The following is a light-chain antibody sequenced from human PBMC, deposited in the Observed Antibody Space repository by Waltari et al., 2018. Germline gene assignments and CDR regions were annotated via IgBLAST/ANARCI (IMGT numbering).Light chain of an antibody. CDR2: ENN. V-gene: IGLV1-51*01. Sequence: QSVLTQPPSVSAAPGQKVTISCSGTSPNIGNNYVSWYQQFPGTAPKLLIYENNKRPSGIPDRFFGSKSGTSATLDIHGLQTGDEADDYCGTWDSSLSVGVLGGGTKLTVL. CDR1: SPNIGNNY. J-gene: IGLJ2*01. CDR3: GTWDSSLSVGV.